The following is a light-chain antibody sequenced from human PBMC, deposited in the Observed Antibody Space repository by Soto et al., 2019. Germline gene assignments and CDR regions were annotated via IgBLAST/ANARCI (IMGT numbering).Light chain of an antibody. V-gene: IGKV3-20*01. Sequence: EIVLTQSPGTLSLSPGERATLSCRASQSVSSSYLTWYQQKPGQAPRLLIYGASGRATGIPDRFRGSGSGTDLTLTISRLEPEDFAVYYCQQYGYSLFTFGPGTKVDIK. CDR1: QSVSSSY. CDR3: QQYGYSLFT. J-gene: IGKJ3*01. CDR2: GAS.